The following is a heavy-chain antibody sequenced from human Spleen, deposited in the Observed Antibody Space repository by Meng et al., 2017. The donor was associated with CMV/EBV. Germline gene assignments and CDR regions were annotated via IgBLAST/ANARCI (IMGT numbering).Heavy chain of an antibody. CDR1: GYTFTGYY. Sequence: ASVKVSCKASGYTFTGYYMHWVRQAPGQGLEWMGWMNPTSGNTGYAQEFLGRVTMTRATSLSTAYMELHSLKSEDTAVYYCARVLKDFWGDYYTAFDSWGQGTLVTVSS. J-gene: IGHJ4*02. D-gene: IGHD3-3*01. CDR2: MNPTSGNT. V-gene: IGHV1-8*02. CDR3: ARVLKDFWGDYYTAFDS.